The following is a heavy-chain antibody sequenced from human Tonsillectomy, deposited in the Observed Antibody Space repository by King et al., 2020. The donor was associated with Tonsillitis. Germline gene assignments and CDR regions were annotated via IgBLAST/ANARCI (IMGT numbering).Heavy chain of an antibody. CDR2: ISYDGSNK. CDR1: GITFSSFG. Sequence: VQLVESGGGVVQPGRSLRLSCAVSGITFSSFGMHWVRQAPGKGLEWVAVISYDGSNKYYADSVKGRFTISRDNSKNTLYLQMNSLRDEDTAVYHCAKDRGDVVPGSYGMDVWGQGTTVTVSS. CDR3: AKDRGDVVPGSYGMDV. V-gene: IGHV3-30*18. D-gene: IGHD3-10*01. J-gene: IGHJ6*02.